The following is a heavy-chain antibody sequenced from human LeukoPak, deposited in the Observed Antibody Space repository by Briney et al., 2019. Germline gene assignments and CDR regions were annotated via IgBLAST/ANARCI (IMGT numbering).Heavy chain of an antibody. D-gene: IGHD6-13*01. J-gene: IGHJ4*02. CDR1: GGSISSYY. Sequence: PSETLSLTCTVSGGSISSYYWSWIRQPPGKGLEWIGYIYYSGSTNYNPSLKSRVTISVDTSKNQFSLKLSSVTAADTAVYYCARAPTVGYSSSWYPYYFDYWGQGTLVTVSS. V-gene: IGHV4-59*01. CDR3: ARAPTVGYSSSWYPYYFDY. CDR2: IYYSGST.